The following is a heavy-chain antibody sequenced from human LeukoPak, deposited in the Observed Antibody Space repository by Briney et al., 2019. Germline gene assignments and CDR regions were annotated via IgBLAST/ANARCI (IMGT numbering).Heavy chain of an antibody. CDR3: ARDHEGAMYYFDY. J-gene: IGHJ4*02. V-gene: IGHV4-39*07. CDR2: IYYSGST. CDR1: GGSISSSSYY. D-gene: IGHD1-26*01. Sequence: SETLSLTCTVSGGSISSSSYYWGWIRQPPGKGLEWIGSIYYSGSTYYNPSLKSRVTISVDTSKNQFSLKLSSVTAADTAVYYCARDHEGAMYYFDYWGQGTLVTVSS.